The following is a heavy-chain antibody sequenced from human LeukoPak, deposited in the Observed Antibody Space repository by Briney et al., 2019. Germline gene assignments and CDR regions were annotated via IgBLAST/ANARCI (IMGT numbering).Heavy chain of an antibody. CDR2: ISYDGSNK. CDR1: GFTFSSYA. Sequence: GGSLRLSCAASGFTFSSYAMHWVRQAPGKGLEWVAVISYDGSNKYYADSVKGRFTISRDNSKNTLYLQMNSLRAEDTAVYYCARGRPYYYDSSGYYALGDHWGQGTLVTVSS. V-gene: IGHV3-30-3*01. J-gene: IGHJ4*02. CDR3: ARGRPYYYDSSGYYALGDH. D-gene: IGHD3-22*01.